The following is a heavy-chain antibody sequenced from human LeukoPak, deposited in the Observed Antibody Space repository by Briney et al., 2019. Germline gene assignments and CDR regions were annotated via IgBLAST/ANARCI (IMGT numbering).Heavy chain of an antibody. V-gene: IGHV3-30-3*01. CDR1: GFTFSSYA. Sequence: GGSLRLSCAASGFTFSSYAMHWVRQAPGKGLEWVAVISYDGSNKYYADSVKGRFTISRDNSKNTLYLQMNSLRAEDTAVYYCARERDNSLDYWGQGTLVTVSS. CDR2: ISYDGSNK. D-gene: IGHD1-20*01. CDR3: ARERDNSLDY. J-gene: IGHJ4*02.